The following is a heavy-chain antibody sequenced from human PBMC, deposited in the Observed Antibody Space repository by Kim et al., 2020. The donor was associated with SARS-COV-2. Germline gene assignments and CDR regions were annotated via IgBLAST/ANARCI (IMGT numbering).Heavy chain of an antibody. Sequence: GGSLRLSCAASGFTFSSYGMHWVRQAPGKGLEWVAVIWYDGSNKYYADSVKGRFTISRDNSKNTLYLQMNSLRAEDTAVYYCARDSSEWELPGGFDYWGQGTLVTVSS. CDR3: ARDSSEWELPGGFDY. CDR1: GFTFSSYG. CDR2: IWYDGSNK. V-gene: IGHV3-33*01. D-gene: IGHD1-26*01. J-gene: IGHJ4*02.